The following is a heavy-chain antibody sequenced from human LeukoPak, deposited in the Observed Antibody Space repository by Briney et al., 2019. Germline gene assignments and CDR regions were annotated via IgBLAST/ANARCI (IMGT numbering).Heavy chain of an antibody. CDR3: ARRDIVTGYHDY. CDR2: INHSGST. V-gene: IGHV4-34*01. CDR1: GGSFSGYY. J-gene: IGHJ4*02. Sequence: PSETLSLTCAVYGGSFSGYYWSWIRQPPGKGLEWIGEINHSGSTNYNPSLKSRVTISVDTSKNQFSLKLSSVTAADTALYFCARRDIVTGYHDYWGRGTQVTISS. D-gene: IGHD3-9*01.